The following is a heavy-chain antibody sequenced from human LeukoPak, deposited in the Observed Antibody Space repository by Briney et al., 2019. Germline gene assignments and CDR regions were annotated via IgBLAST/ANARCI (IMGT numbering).Heavy chain of an antibody. CDR3: ARVTPVNWFDP. Sequence: GRSLRLSCAASGFTFDDYAMHWVRQAPGKGLEWVSGISWNSGSIGYADSVKGRFTISRDNAKNSLYLQMNSLRAEDTAVYYCARVTPVNWFDPWGQGTLVTVSS. D-gene: IGHD4-17*01. V-gene: IGHV3-9*01. CDR1: GFTFDDYA. CDR2: ISWNSGSI. J-gene: IGHJ5*02.